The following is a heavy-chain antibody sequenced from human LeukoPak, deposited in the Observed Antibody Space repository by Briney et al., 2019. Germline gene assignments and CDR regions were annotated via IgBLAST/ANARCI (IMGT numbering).Heavy chain of an antibody. Sequence: ASVKVSCKASGYTFTSYAMHWVRQAPGQRLEWMGWINAGNGNTKYSQEFQGRVTIAWDTSASTAYMELSSLRSEDMAVYYCARGRSYYYGSGDLAYYMDVWGKGTTVTVSS. CDR3: ARGRSYYYGSGDLAYYMDV. D-gene: IGHD3-10*01. CDR2: INAGNGNT. V-gene: IGHV1-3*03. CDR1: GYTFTSYA. J-gene: IGHJ6*03.